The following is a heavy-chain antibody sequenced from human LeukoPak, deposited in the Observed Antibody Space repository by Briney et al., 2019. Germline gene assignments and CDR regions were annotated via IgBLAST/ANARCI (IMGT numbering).Heavy chain of an antibody. V-gene: IGHV1-2*02. CDR1: GDTFIAYY. Sequence: ASVKVSCKASGDTFIAYYMHWVRQAPGQGLEWMGWINPNSGGTNYAQKFQGRVTMTRDTSISTAYMELSRLRSDETAVYYCARGGMIVENWFDPWGQGTLVTVSS. D-gene: IGHD3-22*01. J-gene: IGHJ5*02. CDR3: ARGGMIVENWFDP. CDR2: INPNSGGT.